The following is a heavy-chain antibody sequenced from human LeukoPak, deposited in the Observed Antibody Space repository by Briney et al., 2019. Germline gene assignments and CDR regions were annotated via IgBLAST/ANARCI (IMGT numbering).Heavy chain of an antibody. V-gene: IGHV4-4*02. CDR3: VGNGYYSLEY. Sequence: PSGTLSLTCAVSGGSISGSNWWSWVRPPPGKGLEWIGEIYHTGSTNYNPSLKSRVTISVDKSKNQFSLKLNSVTAADTAVYYCVGNGYYSLEYWGQGILVTVSS. D-gene: IGHD3-3*01. J-gene: IGHJ4*02. CDR1: GGSISGSNW. CDR2: IYHTGST.